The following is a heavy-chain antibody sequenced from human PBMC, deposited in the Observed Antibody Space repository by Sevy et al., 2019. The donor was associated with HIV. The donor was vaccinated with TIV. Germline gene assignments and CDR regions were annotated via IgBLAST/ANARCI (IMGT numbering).Heavy chain of an antibody. Sequence: APVKVSCKASGYTFTSYGISWVRQAPGQGLEWMGWISAYNGNTNYAQKLQGRVTMTTDTSTSTAYMELRSLRSDDTAVYYCARDLSGTGDRGYYFDYWGQGTLVTVSS. CDR3: ARDLSGTGDRGYYFDY. J-gene: IGHJ4*02. V-gene: IGHV1-18*01. D-gene: IGHD7-27*01. CDR2: ISAYNGNT. CDR1: GYTFTSYG.